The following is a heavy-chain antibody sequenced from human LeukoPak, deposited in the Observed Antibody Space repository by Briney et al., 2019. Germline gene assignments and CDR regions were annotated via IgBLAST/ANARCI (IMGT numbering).Heavy chain of an antibody. V-gene: IGHV3-23*01. D-gene: IGHD5-12*01. CDR3: AKTSRGNSGYDSPFDY. CDR1: GFSFSSYD. J-gene: IGHJ4*02. CDR2: IRGSGGST. Sequence: QPGGSLRLSCAASGFSFSSYDMSWVRQAPGKGLEWVSAIRGSGGSTFYADSVKGRFTISRDNSKNTLYLQMNSLRAEDTAIYYCAKTSRGNSGYDSPFDYWGQGTLVTVSS.